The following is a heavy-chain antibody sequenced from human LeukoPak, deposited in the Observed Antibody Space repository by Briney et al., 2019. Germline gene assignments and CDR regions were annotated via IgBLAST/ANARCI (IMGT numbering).Heavy chain of an antibody. CDR2: IYYSGST. CDR1: GGSISSYY. Sequence: SETLSPTCTVSGGSISSYYWSWIRQPPGKGLEWIGYIYYSGSTNYNPSLKSRVTISVDTSKNQFSLKLSSVTAADTAVYYCARAPWENYYYYYMDVWGKGTTVTISS. D-gene: IGHD1-26*01. CDR3: ARAPWENYYYYYMDV. J-gene: IGHJ6*03. V-gene: IGHV4-59*01.